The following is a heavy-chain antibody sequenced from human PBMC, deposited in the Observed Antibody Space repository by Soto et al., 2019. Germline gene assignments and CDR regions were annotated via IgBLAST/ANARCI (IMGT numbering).Heavy chain of an antibody. CDR2: TYYRSKWYN. J-gene: IGHJ4*02. CDR3: APWRFGY. CDR1: WGSVSRSSGA. Sequence: QTVSLTCASCWGSVSRSSGAWDWLRHSPSRGLEWLGRTYYRSKWYNDYAVSMRSRITINPDRTKNQFSLQLISATPADTAVYYCAPWRFGYWGQGTLVTVYS. V-gene: IGHV6-1*01.